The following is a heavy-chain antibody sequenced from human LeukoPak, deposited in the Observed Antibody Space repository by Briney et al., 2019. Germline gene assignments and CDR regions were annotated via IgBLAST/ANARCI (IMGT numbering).Heavy chain of an antibody. CDR1: GFTFNNYA. J-gene: IGHJ2*01. Sequence: GGSLRLSCAASGFTFNNYAMSWVRQAPGKGLEWVSFISVSGGCTYDADSVKGRFTISRDNSKNTLHLQMNSLRAEDTAVYYCAKDLIGGYNLGNYWYFDLWGRGTLVTVSS. CDR2: ISVSGGCT. D-gene: IGHD5-24*01. V-gene: IGHV3-23*01. CDR3: AKDLIGGYNLGNYWYFDL.